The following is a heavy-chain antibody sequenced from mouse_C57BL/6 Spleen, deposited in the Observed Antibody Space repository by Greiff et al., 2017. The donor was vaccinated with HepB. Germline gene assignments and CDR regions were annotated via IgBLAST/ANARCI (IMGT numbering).Heavy chain of an antibody. CDR1: GYTFTSYT. CDR2: INPSSGYT. Sequence: LVESGAELARPGASVKMSCKASGYTFTSYTMHWVKQRPGQGLEWIGYINPSSGYTKYNQKFKDKATLTADKSSSTAYMQLSSLTSEDSAVYYCARHYGSSYPFDYWGQGTTLTVSS. CDR3: ARHYGSSYPFDY. J-gene: IGHJ2*01. D-gene: IGHD1-1*01. V-gene: IGHV1-4*01.